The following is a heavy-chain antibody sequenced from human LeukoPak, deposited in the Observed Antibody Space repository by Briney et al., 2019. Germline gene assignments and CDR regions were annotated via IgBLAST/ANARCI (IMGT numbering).Heavy chain of an antibody. CDR3: AREMITFGGADAFDI. D-gene: IGHD3-16*01. Sequence: AGTLSLTCAVSGGSISISNWWSWVRQPPGKGLGGIGEIYHSGSTNYSPSLKSGVTISVDKSNNKFSLKLSSVTTADTAVYYCAREMITFGGADAFDIWGQGTMVTVSS. V-gene: IGHV4-4*02. J-gene: IGHJ3*02. CDR1: GGSISISNW. CDR2: IYHSGST.